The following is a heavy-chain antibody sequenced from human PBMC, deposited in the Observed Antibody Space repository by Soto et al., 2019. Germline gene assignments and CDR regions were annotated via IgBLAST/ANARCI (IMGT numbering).Heavy chain of an antibody. CDR1: GYTFTSYA. D-gene: IGHD6-19*01. J-gene: IGHJ5*02. CDR3: AADLEAVAGATGWFDP. V-gene: IGHV1-3*01. CDR2: INAGNGNT. Sequence: ASVKVSCKASGYTFTSYAMHWVRQAPGQRLEWMGWINAGNGNTKYSQKFQGRVTITRDTSASTAYMELSSLRSEDTAVYYCAADLEAVAGATGWFDPWGQGTLVTVSS.